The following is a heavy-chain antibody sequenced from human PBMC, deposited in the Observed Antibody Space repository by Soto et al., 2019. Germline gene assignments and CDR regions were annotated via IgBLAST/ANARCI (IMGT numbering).Heavy chain of an antibody. Sequence: QVQLQESGPGLVKASQTLSLTCTVSGASISGSDHYWSWIRQPPGKGLEWIGHLSYTRNSYHPYYNPSLQSRPTMSLDTSKNQFSLNMTSVTAADTAVYFCARSGRYLLDYWGQGALVSVSS. D-gene: IGHD1-26*01. V-gene: IGHV4-30-4*01. CDR3: ARSGRYLLDY. J-gene: IGHJ4*02. CDR2: LSYTRNSYHP. CDR1: GASISGSDHY.